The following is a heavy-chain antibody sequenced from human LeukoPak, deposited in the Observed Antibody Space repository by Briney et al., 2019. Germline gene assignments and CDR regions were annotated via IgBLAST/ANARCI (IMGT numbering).Heavy chain of an antibody. V-gene: IGHV3-7*05. J-gene: IGHJ4*02. CDR2: INQDGSQK. CDR1: GFTLSNYW. Sequence: GGSLRLSCAASGFTLSNYWMYWLRQAPGKGLECVATINQDGSQKNYLGSVNGRFTISRDNAKNSLYLQMNSLRAEDTAMYYCVRWAYWGQGTLVSVSS. CDR3: VRWAY.